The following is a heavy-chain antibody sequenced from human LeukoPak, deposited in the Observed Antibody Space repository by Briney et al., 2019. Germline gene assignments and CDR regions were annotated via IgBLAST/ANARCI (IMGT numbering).Heavy chain of an antibody. V-gene: IGHV3-21*01. Sequence: GGSLRLSYAASGFTFSSYSMNWVRQAPGKGLEWVSSISSSSYIYYADSVKGRFTISRDNAKNSLYLQMNSLRAEDTAVYYCARSGIAVAATPWDWGQGTLVTVSS. CDR3: ARSGIAVAATPWD. CDR1: GFTFSSYS. CDR2: ISSSSYI. J-gene: IGHJ4*02. D-gene: IGHD6-19*01.